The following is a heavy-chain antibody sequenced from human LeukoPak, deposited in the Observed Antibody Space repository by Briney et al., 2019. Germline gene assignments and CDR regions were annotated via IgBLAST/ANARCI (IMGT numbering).Heavy chain of an antibody. CDR3: AKTGFWSGTNYYFDY. J-gene: IGHJ4*02. D-gene: IGHD3-3*01. Sequence: GGSLRLSCAASGFTFSSYAMSWVRQAPGKGLEWVSAISGSGGSTYYADSVKGRFTISRDNSKNTLYLQMNSLRAEDTAVYYCAKTGFWSGTNYYFDYWGQGTLVTVSS. V-gene: IGHV3-23*01. CDR2: ISGSGGST. CDR1: GFTFSSYA.